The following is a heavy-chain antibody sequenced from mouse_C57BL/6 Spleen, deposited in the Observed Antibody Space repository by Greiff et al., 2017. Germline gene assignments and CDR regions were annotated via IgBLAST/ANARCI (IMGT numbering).Heavy chain of an antibody. CDR2: IYPGNGDT. CDR1: GYTFTSYN. CDR3: ARDEDGNGDYYAMDY. J-gene: IGHJ4*01. D-gene: IGHD2-1*01. V-gene: IGHV1-12*01. Sequence: QVQLQQSGAELVRPGASVKMSCKASGYTFTSYNMHWVKQTPRQGLEWIGAIYPGNGDTSYNRKFKGKATLTVDKSSSTAYMQLSSLTSEDSAVYFCARDEDGNGDYYAMDYWGQGTSVTVSS.